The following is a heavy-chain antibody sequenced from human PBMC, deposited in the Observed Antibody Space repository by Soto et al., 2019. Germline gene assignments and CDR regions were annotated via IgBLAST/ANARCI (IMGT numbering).Heavy chain of an antibody. CDR3: ARALRYCSSTACYFAFDI. J-gene: IGHJ3*02. V-gene: IGHV3-49*03. Sequence: GGSLRLSCTASGFTFGDYAMSWFRQAPGKGLEWVGFIRSKAYGGTTEYAASVKGRFTISRDDSKSIAYMQMNNLKTEDTAVYYCARALRYCSSTACYFAFDIWGRGTLVTVSS. CDR2: IRSKAYGGTT. D-gene: IGHD2-2*01. CDR1: GFTFGDYA.